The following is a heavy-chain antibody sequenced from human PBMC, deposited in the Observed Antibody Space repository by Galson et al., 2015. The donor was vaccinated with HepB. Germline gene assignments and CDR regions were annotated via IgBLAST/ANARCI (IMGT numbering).Heavy chain of an antibody. CDR1: GGTFSSYA. D-gene: IGHD6-6*01. CDR2: IIPIFGTA. CDR3: ARVDSSSSSRYYYYYGMDV. Sequence: SVKVSCKASGGTFSSYAISWVRQAPGQGLEWMGGIIPIFGTANYAQKFQGRVTITADESTSTAYMELSSLRSEDTAVYYCARVDSSSSSRYYYYYGMDVWGQGTTVTVSS. V-gene: IGHV1-69*13. J-gene: IGHJ6*02.